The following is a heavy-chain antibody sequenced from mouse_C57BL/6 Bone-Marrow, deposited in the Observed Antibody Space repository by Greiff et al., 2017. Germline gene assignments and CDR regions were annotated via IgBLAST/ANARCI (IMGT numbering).Heavy chain of an antibody. D-gene: IGHD3-2*02. J-gene: IGHJ4*01. Sequence: VQLQQSGAELVKPGASVKLSCTASGFNFKDYYMHWVKQRTEQGLEWIGRIDPEDGETKYAPKFQGKATITADTSSNTTYLQLSSLTSEDTAVYYCAPDSSGYVGAMDYWGQGTSVTVSS. CDR2: IDPEDGET. CDR3: APDSSGYVGAMDY. V-gene: IGHV14-2*01. CDR1: GFNFKDYY.